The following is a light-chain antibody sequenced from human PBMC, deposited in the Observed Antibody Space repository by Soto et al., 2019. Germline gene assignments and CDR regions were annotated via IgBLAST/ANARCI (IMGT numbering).Light chain of an antibody. V-gene: IGKV1-39*01. J-gene: IGKJ1*01. CDR3: QQSYSTLWT. Sequence: DIQMTQSPSSLSASVGDRVTITCRASQSISSYLNWYQQKPGKAPKLLIYAASSLQSGVPSRFSGSGSGTECTLTISSLQPEDFATYYCQQSYSTLWTFGQGTKVEIK. CDR2: AAS. CDR1: QSISSY.